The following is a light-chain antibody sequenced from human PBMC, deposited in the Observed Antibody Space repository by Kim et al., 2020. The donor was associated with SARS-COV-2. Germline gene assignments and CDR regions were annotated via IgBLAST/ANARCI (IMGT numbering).Light chain of an antibody. Sequence: SPGERATLSCRASQSVSSILSWYQQKPGQAPRLLIYGASTRATGIPARFSGSGSGTEFTLTISSLQSEDFAVYYCQQYNNWPPWTFGQGTKVDIK. V-gene: IGKV3-15*01. J-gene: IGKJ1*01. CDR3: QQYNNWPPWT. CDR1: QSVSSI. CDR2: GAS.